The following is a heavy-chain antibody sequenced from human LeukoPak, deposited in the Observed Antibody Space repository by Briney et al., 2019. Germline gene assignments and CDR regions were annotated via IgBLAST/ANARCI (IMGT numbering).Heavy chain of an antibody. CDR3: ARRLGAAGTTLHH. CDR2: MNPNSGNT. V-gene: IGHV1-8*01. D-gene: IGHD6-13*01. CDR1: GYTFTSYD. Sequence: ASVKVSCKASGYTFTSYDINWVRQATGQGLEWMGWMNPNSGNTGYAQNFQGRVTMTRNTSISTAYMELSSLTSEDSAVCYCARRLGAAGTTLHHWGQGTLVTVSS. J-gene: IGHJ1*01.